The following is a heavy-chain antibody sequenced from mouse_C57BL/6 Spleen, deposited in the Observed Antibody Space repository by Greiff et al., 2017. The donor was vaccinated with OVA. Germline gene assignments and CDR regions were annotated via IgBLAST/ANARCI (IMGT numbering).Heavy chain of an antibody. D-gene: IGHD1-1*01. CDR3: ARSSPLYYYGSSYGYCDV. V-gene: IGHV1-22*01. CDR2: INPNNGGT. CDR1: GYTFTDYN. Sequence: VQLQQSGPELVKPGASVKMSCKASGYTFTDYNMHWVKQSHGKSLEWIGYINPNNGGTSYNQKFKGKATLTVNKSSSTAYMELRSLTSEDSAVYYCARSSPLYYYGSSYGYCDVWGTGTTVTVSS. J-gene: IGHJ1*03.